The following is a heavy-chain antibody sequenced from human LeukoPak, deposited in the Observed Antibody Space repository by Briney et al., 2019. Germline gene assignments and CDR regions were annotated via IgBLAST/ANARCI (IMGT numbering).Heavy chain of an antibody. CDR3: ARDGLLWFGGAYMDV. D-gene: IGHD3-10*01. CDR2: FDPEDGET. V-gene: IGHV1-24*01. CDR1: GYTLTELS. Sequence: ASVKVSCKVSGYTLTELSMHWVRQAPGKGLEWMGGFDPEDGETIYAQKFQGRVTMTTDTSTSTAYMELRSLRSDDTAVYYCARDGLLWFGGAYMDVWGKGTTVTVSS. J-gene: IGHJ6*03.